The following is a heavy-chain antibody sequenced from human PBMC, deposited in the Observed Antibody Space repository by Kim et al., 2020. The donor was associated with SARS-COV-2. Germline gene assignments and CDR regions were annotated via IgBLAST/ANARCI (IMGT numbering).Heavy chain of an antibody. D-gene: IGHD3-10*01. CDR3: ARSWFGGIFPCCFDT. CDR1: GGSIISTSYY. Sequence: SETLSLTCTVSGGSIISTSYYWGWIRQPQGVKREWIGSMYDTGSTYYNPSIKSRVALAVATSRNQFSLKLTSASAADTAVYSCARSWFGGIFPCCFDTWG. V-gene: IGHV4-39*01. CDR2: MYDTGST. J-gene: IGHJ5*01.